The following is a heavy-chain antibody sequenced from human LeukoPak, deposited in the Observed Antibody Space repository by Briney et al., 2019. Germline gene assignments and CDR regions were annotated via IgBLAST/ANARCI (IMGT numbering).Heavy chain of an antibody. CDR1: GYTFISYG. V-gene: IGHV1-18*01. CDR3: ARDYDILTGYSGYFDY. J-gene: IGHJ4*02. CDR2: ISVYNGNT. D-gene: IGHD3-9*01. Sequence: ASVKVSCKASGYTFISYGISWVRQAPGQGLEWMGWISVYNGNTNYAQKLQGRVTMTRDTSTSTVYMELSSLRSEDTAVYYCARDYDILTGYSGYFDYWGQGTLVTVSS.